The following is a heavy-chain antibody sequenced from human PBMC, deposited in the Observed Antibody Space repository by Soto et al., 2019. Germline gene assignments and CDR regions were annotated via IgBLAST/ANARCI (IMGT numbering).Heavy chain of an antibody. CDR3: ARYRVGYYYDHYGMDV. CDR2: TRNKANSYTT. D-gene: IGHD3-22*01. CDR1: RFTFSDHY. Sequence: EVQLVESGGGLVQPGGSLRLSCAASRFTFSDHYMDWVRQAPGKGLEWVGRTRNKANSYTTEYAASVKGRFTISRDDSKNSLYLQMNSLKTEDTAVYYCARYRVGYYYDHYGMDVWGQGTTVTVSS. J-gene: IGHJ6*02. V-gene: IGHV3-72*01.